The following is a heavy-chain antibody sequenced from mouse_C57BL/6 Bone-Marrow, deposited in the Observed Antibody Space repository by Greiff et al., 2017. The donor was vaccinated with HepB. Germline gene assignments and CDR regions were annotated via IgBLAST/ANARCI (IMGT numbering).Heavy chain of an antibody. D-gene: IGHD1-1*01. Sequence: EVQLQQSGPGMVKPSQSLSLTCTVTGYSITSGYDWHWIRHFPGNKLEWMGYISYSGSTNYNPSLKSRISITHDTSKNHFFLKLNSVTTEDTATYYCARGDYYGSRWFAYWGQGTLVTVSA. CDR3: ARGDYYGSRWFAY. V-gene: IGHV3-1*01. J-gene: IGHJ3*01. CDR1: GYSITSGYD. CDR2: ISYSGST.